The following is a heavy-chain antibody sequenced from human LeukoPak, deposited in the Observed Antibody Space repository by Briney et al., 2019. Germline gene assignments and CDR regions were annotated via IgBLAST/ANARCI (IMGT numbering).Heavy chain of an antibody. D-gene: IGHD6-19*01. CDR1: GFTFSSYA. J-gene: IGHJ5*02. CDR2: ISGSGGST. Sequence: GGSLTLSCAASGFTFSSYAMSWVRQAPGKGLEWVSDISGSGGSTYYADSVKGRFTISRDNSKNTLYLQMNSLRAEDTAVYYCAKGWLVCKNLWFDPWGQGTLVTVSS. CDR3: AKGWLVCKNLWFDP. V-gene: IGHV3-23*01.